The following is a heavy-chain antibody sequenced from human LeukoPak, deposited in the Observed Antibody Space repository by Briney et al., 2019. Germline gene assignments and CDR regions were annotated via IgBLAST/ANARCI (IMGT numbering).Heavy chain of an antibody. D-gene: IGHD5-24*01. CDR1: GGSISSSSYY. J-gene: IGHJ5*02. V-gene: IGHV4-39*01. CDR3: ARTENYIPEDCFDP. Sequence: KASETLSLTCTVSGGSISSSSYYWGWIRQPPGKGLEWIGSIYYSGSTYYNPSLKSRVTISVDTSKNQFSLKLSSVTAADTAVYYCARTENYIPEDCFDPWGQGTLVTVSS. CDR2: IYYSGST.